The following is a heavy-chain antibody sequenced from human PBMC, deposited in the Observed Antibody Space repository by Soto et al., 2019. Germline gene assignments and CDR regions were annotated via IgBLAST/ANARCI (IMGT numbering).Heavy chain of an antibody. Sequence: GGSLRLSCAASGFTFSSYAMSWVRQAPGKGLEWVSAISGSGGSTYYADSVKGRFTLSRDNSKSTLYLQMNGLRAEDTAVYYCARDVYYDILTGYYTPDAFDIWGQGTMVTVSS. CDR2: ISGSGGST. CDR3: ARDVYYDILTGYYTPDAFDI. V-gene: IGHV3-23*01. J-gene: IGHJ3*02. CDR1: GFTFSSYA. D-gene: IGHD3-9*01.